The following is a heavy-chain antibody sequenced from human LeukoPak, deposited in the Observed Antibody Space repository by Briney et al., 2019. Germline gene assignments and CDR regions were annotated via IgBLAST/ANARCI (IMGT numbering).Heavy chain of an antibody. J-gene: IGHJ5*02. CDR3: ASLRGSMVFFWFDP. CDR1: GYTFTSYD. Sequence: ASVKVSCKASGYTFTSYDINWVRQATGQGLEWMGWMNPNSGNTGYAQKFQGRVTITRNTSISTAYMELSSLRAEDTAVYYCASLRGSMVFFWFDPWGQGTLVTVSS. D-gene: IGHD3-10*01. V-gene: IGHV1-8*03. CDR2: MNPNSGNT.